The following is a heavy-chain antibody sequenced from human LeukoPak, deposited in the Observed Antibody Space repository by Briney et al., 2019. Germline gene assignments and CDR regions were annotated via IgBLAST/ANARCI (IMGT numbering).Heavy chain of an antibody. CDR2: IKSKTDGGTT. J-gene: IGHJ6*03. CDR3: TTDLDCYDDEYYYYMDV. V-gene: IGHV3-15*01. Sequence: GGSLRLSCAASGFTFSNAWMSWVRQAPGKGLEWVGRIKSKTDGGTTDYAAPVKGRFTISRDDSKNTLYLQMNSLKTEDTAVYYCTTDLDCYDDEYYYYMDVWGKETTVTVSS. CDR1: GFTFSNAW. D-gene: IGHD2-21*01.